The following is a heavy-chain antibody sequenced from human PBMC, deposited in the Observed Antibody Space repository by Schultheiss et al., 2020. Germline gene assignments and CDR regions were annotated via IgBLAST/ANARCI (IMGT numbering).Heavy chain of an antibody. CDR2: IYHSGST. J-gene: IGHJ1*01. Sequence: SETLSLTCTVSGGSFSGYYWSWIRQPPGKGLEWIGEIYHSGSTNYNPSLKSRVTISVDTSKNQFSLKLSSVTAADTAVYYCARGIDYDFWSGYPTGAEYFQHWGQGTLVTVSS. V-gene: IGHV4-34*01. D-gene: IGHD3-3*01. CDR1: GGSFSGYY. CDR3: ARGIDYDFWSGYPTGAEYFQH.